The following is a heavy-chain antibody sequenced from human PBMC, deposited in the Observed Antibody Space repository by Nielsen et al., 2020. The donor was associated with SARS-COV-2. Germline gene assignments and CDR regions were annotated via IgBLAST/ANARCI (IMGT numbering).Heavy chain of an antibody. D-gene: IGHD6-19*01. CDR1: GFTFSNFA. J-gene: IGHJ6*02. V-gene: IGHV3-23*01. CDR3: TRRVAGGTMDV. Sequence: GESLKISCAASGFTFSNFAMNWVRQAPGKGLAWVSTIGVSGGGPYYADSLKGRFTISRDNSKNTLYLQMNSLGADDTAIYYCTRRVAGGTMDVWGQGTTVTVSS. CDR2: IGVSGGGP.